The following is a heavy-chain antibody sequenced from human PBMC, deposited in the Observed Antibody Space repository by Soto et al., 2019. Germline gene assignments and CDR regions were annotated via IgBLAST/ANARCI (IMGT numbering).Heavy chain of an antibody. V-gene: IGHV3-21*01. D-gene: IGHD4-4*01. CDR1: GYPFSSSN. CDR2: IGASDNI. J-gene: IGHJ4*02. Sequence: GALKVASAAAGYPFSSSNVNSVRQARRKGLEWVSSIGASDNIFYAASVKGRFTISSDNAKNSIYLQMNSLRAEDAAVYYCARDDGGDKYGGRQYHVDIGGQGPLVKVSS. CDR3: ARDDGGDKYGGRQYHVDI.